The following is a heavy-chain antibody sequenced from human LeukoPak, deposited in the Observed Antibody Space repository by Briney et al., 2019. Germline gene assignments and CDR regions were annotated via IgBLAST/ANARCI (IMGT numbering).Heavy chain of an antibody. CDR2: IRSDSSTK. J-gene: IGHJ3*01. Sequence: PGGSLRLSCAGSGFSISNYGMNWVRQAPGKGLERLSYIRSDSSTKYYADSVEGRFTISRDNAQSSLYLQMNSLRDEDSGVYFCARDYSRWHGDFDVWGQGTMVTVSS. CDR3: ARDYSRWHGDFDV. CDR1: GFSISNYG. V-gene: IGHV3-48*02. D-gene: IGHD6-13*01.